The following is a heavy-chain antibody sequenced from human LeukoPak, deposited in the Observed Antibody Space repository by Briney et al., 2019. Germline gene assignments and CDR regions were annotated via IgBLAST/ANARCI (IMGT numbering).Heavy chain of an antibody. CDR1: GDSISSHY. CDR2: VHYSGGA. Sequence: SETLSLTCTVSGDSISSHYWSWIRQSPGNGLEWIGYVHYSGGATYNPSLKSRVTISVATFKTQFSLKLSSVTAADTAVYYCAREYCTTTCYFDYWGQGMLVTVSS. V-gene: IGHV4-59*11. D-gene: IGHD2-8*01. J-gene: IGHJ4*02. CDR3: AREYCTTTCYFDY.